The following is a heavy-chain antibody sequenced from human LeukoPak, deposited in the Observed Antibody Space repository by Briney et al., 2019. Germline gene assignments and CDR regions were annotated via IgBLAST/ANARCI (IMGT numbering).Heavy chain of an antibody. D-gene: IGHD4-17*01. CDR2: ISGSGGST. J-gene: IGHJ3*02. V-gene: IGHV3-23*01. CDR1: GFTFSSYA. Sequence: GGSLRLSFAASGFTFSSYAMSWVRQAPGKGLEWVSAISGSGGSTYYADSVKGRFTISRDNSKNTLYLQMNSLRAEDTAVYYCAKGLYQITVTTHWDAFDIWGQGTMVTVSS. CDR3: AKGLYQITVTTHWDAFDI.